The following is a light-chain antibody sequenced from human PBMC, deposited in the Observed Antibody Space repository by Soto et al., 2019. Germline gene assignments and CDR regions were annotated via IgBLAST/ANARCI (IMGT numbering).Light chain of an antibody. J-gene: IGLJ1*01. CDR3: SSHNPFGTLQI. CDR2: AVS. CDR1: SSDFAIYNY. V-gene: IGLV2-14*01. Sequence: QSVLTQPASVSGSPGQSITISCTGTSSDFAIYNYVSWYQLHPGKAPKLMIYAVSVRTSGVSNRFSGSKSGNTASLTISGLQAEDEADYFRSSHNPFGTLQIFGRGTKLTVL.